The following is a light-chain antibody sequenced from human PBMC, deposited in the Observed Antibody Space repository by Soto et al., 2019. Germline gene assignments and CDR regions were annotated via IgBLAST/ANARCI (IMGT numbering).Light chain of an antibody. V-gene: IGLV2-14*03. CDR2: DVS. J-gene: IGLJ3*02. Sequence: QPVLTQPASVSGSPGQSITISCTGTSSDFGAYNYVSWYQQHPGKAPKLMIYDVSNRPSGVSNRFSGSKSGNTASLTISGLQAEDEADYYCSSYTSSSTLVFGGGTKVTVL. CDR3: SSYTSSSTLV. CDR1: SSDFGAYNY.